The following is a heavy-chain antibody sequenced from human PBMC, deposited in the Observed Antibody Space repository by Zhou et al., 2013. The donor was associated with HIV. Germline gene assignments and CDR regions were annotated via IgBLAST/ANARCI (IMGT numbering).Heavy chain of an antibody. V-gene: IGHV1-69*01. CDR2: IIPISGTP. J-gene: IGHJ3*02. CDR3: ARDSSGYYAVFDI. CDR1: GGTFSSYA. D-gene: IGHD3-22*01. Sequence: QVQLVQSGPEVKKPGASVKVSCKASGGTFSSYAINWVRQAPGQGLEWMGGIIPISGTPNHAQKFQGRVTITTDESTSTAYMELSSLRSEDTAVYYCARDSSGYYAVFDIWGQGTMVTVSS.